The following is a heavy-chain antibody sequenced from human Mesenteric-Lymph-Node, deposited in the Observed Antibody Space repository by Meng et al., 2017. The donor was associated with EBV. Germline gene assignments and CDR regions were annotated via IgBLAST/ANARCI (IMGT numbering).Heavy chain of an antibody. J-gene: IGHJ4*02. CDR3: ARRGIAEGFDF. Sequence: QLQESGSGLVKPSTTLSLTCAVSGGSVSSGGYSWSWIRQPPGKGLEWIGYIYHFGSPNYNPSLKSRVTISVDRSKNQFSLNLTSMTAADTAVYYCARRGIAEGFDFWGQGTLSPSPQ. CDR2: IYHFGSP. V-gene: IGHV4-30-2*01. CDR1: GGSVSSGGYS.